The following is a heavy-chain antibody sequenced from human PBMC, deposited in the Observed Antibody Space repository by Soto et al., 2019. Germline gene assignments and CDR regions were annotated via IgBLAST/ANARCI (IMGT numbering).Heavy chain of an antibody. CDR1: GGSISHYY. Sequence: SETLSLTCAVSGGSISHYYWAWIRRPPGKGLEWLGYIYFGGTTTYNPSLKSRLTMSLDTSKNQFSLKLTSVAAADTAVYYCARLGGFYQAFDSWGQGALVTVSS. V-gene: IGHV4-59*12. D-gene: IGHD3-22*01. J-gene: IGHJ4*02. CDR2: IYFGGTT. CDR3: ARLGGFYQAFDS.